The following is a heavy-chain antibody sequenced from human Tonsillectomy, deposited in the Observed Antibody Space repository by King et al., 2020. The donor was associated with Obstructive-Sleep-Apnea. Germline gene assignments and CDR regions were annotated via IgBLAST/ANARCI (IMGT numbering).Heavy chain of an antibody. CDR3: ARVYYDILTGYSIDY. J-gene: IGHJ4*02. D-gene: IGHD3-9*01. Sequence: VQLQQWGAGLLKPSETLSLTCAVYGGSFSGYYWSWIRQPPGKGLEWIGEINHSGSTNYNPSLKSRVTISVDTSKNQFSLKLSSVTAADTAVYYCARVYYDILTGYSIDYWGQGTLVTVSS. V-gene: IGHV4-34*01. CDR1: GGSFSGYY. CDR2: INHSGST.